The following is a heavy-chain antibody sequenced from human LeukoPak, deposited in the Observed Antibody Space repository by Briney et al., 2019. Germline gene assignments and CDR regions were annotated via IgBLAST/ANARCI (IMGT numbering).Heavy chain of an antibody. CDR1: GFTFSDYY. CDR3: ARLKYGSPQH. Sequence: GGSLRLSCAASGFTFSDYYMSWIRQAPGKGLEWVSYVSSSASYTIYADSVKGRFAISRDNAKNSLYLQMNSLRAEDTAVYYCARLKYGSPQHWGQGTLVTVSS. J-gene: IGHJ1*01. CDR2: VSSSASYT. D-gene: IGHD1-26*01. V-gene: IGHV3-11*06.